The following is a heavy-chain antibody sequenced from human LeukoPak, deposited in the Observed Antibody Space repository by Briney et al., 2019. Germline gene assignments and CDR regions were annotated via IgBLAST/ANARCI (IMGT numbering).Heavy chain of an antibody. CDR1: GGSFSGYY. Sequence: PSETLSLTCAVYGGSFSGYYWSWIRQPPGKGLEWIGEINHSGSTNYNPSLKSRVTISVDTSKNQFSLKLSSVTAADTAVYYCARIVRVLRYFDTNWVDYGAQGPLVTVPS. D-gene: IGHD3-9*01. CDR2: INHSGST. J-gene: IGHJ5*01. V-gene: IGHV4-34*01. CDR3: ARIVRVLRYFDTNWVDY.